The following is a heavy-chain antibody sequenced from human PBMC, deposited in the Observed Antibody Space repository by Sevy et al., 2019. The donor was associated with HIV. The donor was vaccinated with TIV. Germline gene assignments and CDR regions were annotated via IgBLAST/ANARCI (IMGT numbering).Heavy chain of an antibody. Sequence: GSLRLSCVASGFNLSPYWMTWVRQAPGKGLEWVANIKQDGNEKYYVDSVKGRFTVSRDNAKNALYLQRYSLRVEDTAVYFCASNTYHYDSNTYYPVYWGQGTRVTVSS. CDR2: IKQDGNEK. D-gene: IGHD3-22*01. J-gene: IGHJ4*02. V-gene: IGHV3-7*01. CDR1: GFNLSPYW. CDR3: ASNTYHYDSNTYYPVY.